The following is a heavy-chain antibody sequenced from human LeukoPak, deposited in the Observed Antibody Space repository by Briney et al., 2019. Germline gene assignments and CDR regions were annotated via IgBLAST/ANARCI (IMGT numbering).Heavy chain of an antibody. V-gene: IGHV3-21*01. Sequence: GGSLRLSCAASGFTFSSYSMNWVRQAPGKGLEWVSSISSSSSYIYYADSVKGRFTISRDNAKNSLYLQMNSLRAEDTAVYYCARRAAGTRYLDYWGQGTLVTVSS. CDR1: GFTFSSYS. D-gene: IGHD6-13*01. CDR2: ISSSSSYI. CDR3: ARRAAGTRYLDY. J-gene: IGHJ4*02.